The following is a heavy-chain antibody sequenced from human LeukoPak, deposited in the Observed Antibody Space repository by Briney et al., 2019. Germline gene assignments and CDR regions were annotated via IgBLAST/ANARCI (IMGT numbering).Heavy chain of an antibody. CDR1: GGSISSSSYY. V-gene: IGHV4-39*07. J-gene: IGHJ4*02. D-gene: IGHD1-26*01. CDR2: IYYSGST. Sequence: SETLSLTCTVSGGSISSSSYYWGWIRQPPGKGLEWIGSIYYSGSTYYNPSLKSRVTISVDTSKNQFSLKLSSVTAADTAVYYRAREGVGATKYWGQGTLVTVSS. CDR3: AREGVGATKY.